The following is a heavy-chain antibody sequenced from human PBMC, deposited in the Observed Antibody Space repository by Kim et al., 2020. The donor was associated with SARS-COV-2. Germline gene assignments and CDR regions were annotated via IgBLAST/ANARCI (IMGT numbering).Heavy chain of an antibody. CDR1: GFTFGDYA. CDR3: TRDRGLLWFRGPIYAFDI. Sequence: GGSLRLSCTASGFTFGDYAMSWFRQAPGKGLEWVGFIRSKAYGGTTEYAASVKGRFTISRDDSKSIAYLQMNSLKTEDTAVYYCTRDRGLLWFRGPIYAFDIWGQGTMVTVSS. D-gene: IGHD3-10*01. CDR2: IRSKAYGGTT. J-gene: IGHJ3*02. V-gene: IGHV3-49*03.